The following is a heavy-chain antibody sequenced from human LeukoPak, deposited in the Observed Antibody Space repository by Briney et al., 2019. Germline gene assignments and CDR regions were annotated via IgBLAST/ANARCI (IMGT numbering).Heavy chain of an antibody. J-gene: IGHJ4*02. D-gene: IGHD1-26*01. CDR3: ARFKGGTGFDY. CDR2: ISSSGKA. V-gene: IGHV4-39*01. Sequence: SETLSLTCAVSGGSITTTDFDWAWIRQPPGQGFEWIATISSSGKAYYYPSLMSRITISVDTSKNQFSLDVTSVTAADTGLFYCARFKGGTGFDYWGRGILVIVS. CDR1: GGSITTTDFD.